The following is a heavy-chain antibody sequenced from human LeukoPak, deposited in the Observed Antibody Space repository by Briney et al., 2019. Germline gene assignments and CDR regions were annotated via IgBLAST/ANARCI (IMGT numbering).Heavy chain of an antibody. Sequence: ATVKFPCEVSGYASTSYYIHCVGHAPGQGLEWMGINNPSGGSTSYAQKFQGRVTMTRDTSTSTVYMELSSLRSEDTAVYYCARGAGDTYYDSSGYYSSDYWGQGTLVTVSS. CDR3: ARGAGDTYYDSSGYYSSDY. CDR2: NNPSGGST. D-gene: IGHD3-22*01. V-gene: IGHV1-46*01. J-gene: IGHJ4*02. CDR1: GYASTSYY.